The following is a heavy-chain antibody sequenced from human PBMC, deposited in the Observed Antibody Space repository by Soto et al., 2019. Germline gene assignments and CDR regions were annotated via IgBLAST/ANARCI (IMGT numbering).Heavy chain of an antibody. CDR1: GFTFDDYA. Sequence: EVQLVESGGGLVKPGGSLRLSCAASGFTFDDYAMHWVRQAPGKGLEWVSGISWNSGSIGYADSVKGRFTISRDNAKNSLYLQMNSLRAEDTALYYCAKDSGSGYYYVTNYFDYWGQGTLVTVSS. CDR3: AKDSGSGYYYVTNYFDY. V-gene: IGHV3-9*01. D-gene: IGHD3-22*01. J-gene: IGHJ4*02. CDR2: ISWNSGSI.